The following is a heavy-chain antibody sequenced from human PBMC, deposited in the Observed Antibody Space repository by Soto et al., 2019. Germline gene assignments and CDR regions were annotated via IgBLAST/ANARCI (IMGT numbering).Heavy chain of an antibody. Sequence: GASVKVSCKASGGTFSSYAISWVRQAPGQGLEWMGGIIPIFGTANYAQKFQGRVTITADESTSTAYMELSSLRSEDTAVYYCARVIAAPASPPYFDYWGQGTLVTVSS. J-gene: IGHJ4*02. D-gene: IGHD6-6*01. V-gene: IGHV1-69*13. CDR1: GGTFSSYA. CDR2: IIPIFGTA. CDR3: ARVIAAPASPPYFDY.